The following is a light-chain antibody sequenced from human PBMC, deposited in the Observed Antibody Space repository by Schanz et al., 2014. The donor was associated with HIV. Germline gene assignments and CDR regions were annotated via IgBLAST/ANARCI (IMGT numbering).Light chain of an antibody. CDR1: SSDIGAYRY. Sequence: QSALTQPASVSGSPGQSITLSCTGSSSDIGAYRYVSWYQHHPGRAPRLLIYEVTKRPSGVPGRFSGSKSGNTASLTISGLQTEDEAYYYCASCTISNTWVFGGGTKLTVL. CDR2: EVT. J-gene: IGLJ3*02. CDR3: ASCTISNTWV. V-gene: IGLV2-14*01.